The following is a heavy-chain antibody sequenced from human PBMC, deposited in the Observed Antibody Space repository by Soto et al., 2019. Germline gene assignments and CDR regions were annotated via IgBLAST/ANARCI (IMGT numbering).Heavy chain of an antibody. CDR2: IIPMLGIA. CDR3: ARDGDYYDSSGFQRDYHYYGMDV. Sequence: QVQLVQSGAEVKKPGSSVKVSCQASGGSFSDYAISWVRQAPGQGLEWMGGIIPMLGIADNAQKFQGRVIITADGYTSTVYMELSSLRSEDTAVYYCARDGDYYDSSGFQRDYHYYGMDVWGQGTTVTVAS. J-gene: IGHJ6*02. CDR1: GGSFSDYA. D-gene: IGHD3-22*01. V-gene: IGHV1-69*01.